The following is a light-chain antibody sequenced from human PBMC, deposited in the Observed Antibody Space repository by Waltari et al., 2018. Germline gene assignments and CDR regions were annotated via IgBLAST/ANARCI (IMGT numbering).Light chain of an antibody. J-gene: IGLJ2*01. V-gene: IGLV2-23*02. CDR3: CSYAGSGTLV. CDR1: SSDVGNCDL. CDR2: EVT. Sequence: QSALTQPAPVSGSPGQSITLSCTGTSSDVGNCDLVSWYQQHPGKAPKLMIYEVTKRPSWVSNRFSGSKSGNTASLTVSGLQAEDEADYYCCSYAGSGTLVFGGGTKLTVL.